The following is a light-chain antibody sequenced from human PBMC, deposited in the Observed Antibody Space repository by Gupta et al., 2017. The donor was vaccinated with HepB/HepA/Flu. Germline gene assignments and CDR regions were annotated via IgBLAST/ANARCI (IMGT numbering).Light chain of an antibody. Sequence: SYVLTQPPSVSVAPGKTARITCGGNNIGSKSVHWYQQKPGQAPVLVIYDDSDRPSGIPERFSGSNSGNTATLTISRVEAGDEADYYWQAWDSSSDHRVFGGGTKLTVL. CDR2: DDS. J-gene: IGLJ3*02. CDR1: NIGSKS. CDR3: QAWDSSSDHRV. V-gene: IGLV3-21*04.